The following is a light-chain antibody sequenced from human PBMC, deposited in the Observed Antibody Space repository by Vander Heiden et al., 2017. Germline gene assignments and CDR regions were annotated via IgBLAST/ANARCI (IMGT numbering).Light chain of an antibody. Sequence: DIQMTQSPSSLSAYVGDRVTITCRASQGISNYLAWYQQKPGKVPKLLIYAASTLQSGVPSRFSGSGSGTDFTLTISSLRPEDVATYYCQKYNSVPRGVTFGPGTKVDIK. CDR3: QKYNSVPRGVT. V-gene: IGKV1-27*01. J-gene: IGKJ3*01. CDR2: AAS. CDR1: QGISNY.